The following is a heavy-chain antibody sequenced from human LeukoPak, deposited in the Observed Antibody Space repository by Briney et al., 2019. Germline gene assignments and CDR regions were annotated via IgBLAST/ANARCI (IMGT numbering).Heavy chain of an antibody. J-gene: IGHJ4*02. CDR1: GGSFSGYY. Sequence: SETLSLTCAVYGGSFSGYYWSWIRQPPGKGLEWIGEINHSGSTKYNPSLKSRVTISVDTSKNQFSLKLSSVTAADTAVYYCARDRNYDYVWGSYRVFDYWGQGTLVTVSS. V-gene: IGHV4-34*01. D-gene: IGHD3-16*02. CDR3: ARDRNYDYVWGSYRVFDY. CDR2: INHSGST.